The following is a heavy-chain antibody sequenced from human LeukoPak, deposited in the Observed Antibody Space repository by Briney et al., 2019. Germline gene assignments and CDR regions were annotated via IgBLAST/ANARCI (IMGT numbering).Heavy chain of an antibody. CDR2: INHSGST. CDR1: GGSFSGYY. V-gene: IGHV4-34*01. J-gene: IGHJ4*02. Sequence: PSETLSLTCAVYGGSFSGYYWSWIRQPPGKGLEWIGEINHSGSTNYNPSLKSRVTISVDTSKNQFSLKLSSVTAADTAVYYCAREGYSSDWYVFDYWGQGTLVTVSS. CDR3: AREGYSSDWYVFDY. D-gene: IGHD6-19*01.